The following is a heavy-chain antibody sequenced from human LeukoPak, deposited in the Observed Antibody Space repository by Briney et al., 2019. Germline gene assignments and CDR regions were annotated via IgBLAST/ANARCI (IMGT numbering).Heavy chain of an antibody. J-gene: IGHJ3*01. V-gene: IGHV3-74*01. CDR2: IHPDGKNT. Sequence: GGSLRLSCAASGFTFSNYWMDWVRQAPGKGLVWVSRIHPDGKNTAYADSVKGRFTISRDNARNTLFLQMNSLRTEDAAVYYCATYVDTVRYDAFDVWGQGTMVTVSS. D-gene: IGHD5-18*01. CDR1: GFTFSNYW. CDR3: ATYVDTVRYDAFDV.